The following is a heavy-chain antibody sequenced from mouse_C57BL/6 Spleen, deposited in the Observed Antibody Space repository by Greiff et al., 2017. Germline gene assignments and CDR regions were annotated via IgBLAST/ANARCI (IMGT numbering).Heavy chain of an antibody. CDR1: GYTFTSYW. Sequence: VQRVESGAELVKPGASVKISCKASGYTFTSYWMHWVKQRPGQGLEWIGMIHPNSGSTNYNEKFKSKATLTVDKSSSTAYMQLSSLTSEDSAVYYCACDYDDGYFDYWGQGTTLTVSS. CDR3: ACDYDDGYFDY. V-gene: IGHV1-64*01. J-gene: IGHJ2*01. CDR2: IHPNSGST. D-gene: IGHD2-4*01.